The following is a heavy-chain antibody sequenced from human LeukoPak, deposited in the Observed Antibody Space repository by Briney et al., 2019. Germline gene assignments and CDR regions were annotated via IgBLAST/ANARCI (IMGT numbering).Heavy chain of an antibody. D-gene: IGHD1-1*01. CDR1: GGSISSYY. V-gene: IGHV4-59*01. CDR3: ARGIVGTYYYYGMDV. Sequence: SETLSLTCTVSGGSISSYYWSWIRQPPGKGLEWIGYIYYSGSTNYNPSLKSRVTISVDTSKNQFSLKLSSVTAADTAVYYCARGIVGTYYYYGMDVWGQGTMVTVSS. CDR2: IYYSGST. J-gene: IGHJ6*02.